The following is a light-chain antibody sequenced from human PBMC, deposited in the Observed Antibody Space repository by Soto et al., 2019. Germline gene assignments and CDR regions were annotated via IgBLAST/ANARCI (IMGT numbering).Light chain of an antibody. CDR1: SSDVGGYTY. Sequence: QSVLTQPASVSGSPGQSITISCTGTSSDVGGYTYVSWYQQHPGKAPKLMIFEVSNRPSGVSNRFSGSKSGNTASLTISGLQAEDEADYYCQSYDSSLSGYVFGTGTKVTVL. V-gene: IGLV2-14*01. CDR3: QSYDSSLSGYV. J-gene: IGLJ1*01. CDR2: EVS.